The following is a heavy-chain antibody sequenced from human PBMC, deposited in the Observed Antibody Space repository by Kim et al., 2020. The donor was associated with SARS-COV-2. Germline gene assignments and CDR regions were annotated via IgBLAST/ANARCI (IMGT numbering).Heavy chain of an antibody. CDR2: INHSGST. D-gene: IGHD3-9*01. Sequence: SETLSLTCAVYGGSFSGYYWSWIRQPPGKGLELIGEINHSGSTNYNPSLKSRVTISVDTSKNQFSLKLSSVTAADTAVYYCARGADYDILTGYLGMDVWGQGTTVTVSS. CDR1: GGSFSGYY. V-gene: IGHV4-34*01. J-gene: IGHJ6*02. CDR3: ARGADYDILTGYLGMDV.